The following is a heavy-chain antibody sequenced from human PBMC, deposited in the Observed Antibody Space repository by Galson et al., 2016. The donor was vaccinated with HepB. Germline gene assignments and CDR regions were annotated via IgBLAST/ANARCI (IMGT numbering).Heavy chain of an antibody. V-gene: IGHV4-59*01. J-gene: IGHJ3*02. CDR1: GGSISTYY. CDR2: ISDSGST. CDR3: ARVSGNAFDI. Sequence: SETLSLTCTVSGGSISTYYWSWVRQPPGKGLEWIGDISDSGSTNYNPSLKSRVTISVDTSKNQFSLKLSSVTAADTAVYYCARVSGNAFDIWGHGTMVTVSS.